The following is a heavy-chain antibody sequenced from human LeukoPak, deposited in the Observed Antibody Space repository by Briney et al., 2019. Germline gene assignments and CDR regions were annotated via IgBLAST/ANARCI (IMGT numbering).Heavy chain of an antibody. Sequence: PSETLSLTCTVSGGSISSSSYYWGWIRQPPGKGLEWIGTIDYRRSTYYNPSLKSRVTISVDTSKNQFSLKLSSVTAADTAVYYCASSIMIVVVSGAFDIWGQGTMVTVTS. CDR1: GGSISSSSYY. J-gene: IGHJ3*02. CDR3: ASSIMIVVVSGAFDI. D-gene: IGHD3-22*01. V-gene: IGHV4-39*01. CDR2: IDYRRST.